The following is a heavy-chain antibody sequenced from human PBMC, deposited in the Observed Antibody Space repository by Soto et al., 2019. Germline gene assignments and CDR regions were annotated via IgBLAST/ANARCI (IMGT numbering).Heavy chain of an antibody. CDR3: ARSRMGYFSAGTWYLNAFVI. CDR1: GYSFTTYY. J-gene: IGHJ3*02. V-gene: IGHV1-46*01. D-gene: IGHD2-15*01. CDR2: ISPNPGST. Sequence: ASVKVSCKASGYSFTTYYIHWVRQAPGQGLEWMGVISPNPGSTSYAQRFQDRVTMTRDTSTSTVYMELSSPRSEDTAIYYCARSRMGYFSAGTWYLNAFVIWSE.